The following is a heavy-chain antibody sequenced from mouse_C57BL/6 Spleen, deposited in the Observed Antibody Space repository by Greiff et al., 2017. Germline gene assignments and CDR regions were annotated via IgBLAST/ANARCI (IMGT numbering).Heavy chain of an antibody. CDR2: TYWDDDK. CDR3: SRSPLYGRPFAY. V-gene: IGHV8-12*01. J-gene: IGHJ3*01. CDR1: GFSLSTSGMG. Sequence: QVTLKVSGPGLLQSSQTLSLTCSFSGFSLSTSGMGVSWIRQPSGKGLEWLAHTYWDDDKRYNPSLKSRLTISKETSRNQVFLKITSVDTADTATYYCSRSPLYGRPFAYWGQGTLVTVSA. D-gene: IGHD1-1*01.